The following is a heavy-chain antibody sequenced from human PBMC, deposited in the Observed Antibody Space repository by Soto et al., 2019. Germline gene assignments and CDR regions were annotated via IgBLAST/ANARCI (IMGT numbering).Heavy chain of an antibody. CDR3: ARVPIDTYMIYWSDP. CDR2: IYFSGRT. J-gene: IGHJ5*02. V-gene: IGHV4-61*08. CDR1: GDSVSSGDYY. Sequence: SETLSLTCTVSGDSVSSGDYYWTWIRQPPGKGLEWVGHIYFSGRTNYIPSLESRVTISLDTSKNQFSLKLTSVTAADTAVYYCARVPIDTYMIYWSDPWGQGTLVTVHS. D-gene: IGHD3-16*01.